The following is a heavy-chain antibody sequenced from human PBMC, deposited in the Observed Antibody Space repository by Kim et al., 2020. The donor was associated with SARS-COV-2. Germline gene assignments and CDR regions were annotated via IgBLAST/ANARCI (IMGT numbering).Heavy chain of an antibody. CDR2: ISHSGDT. J-gene: IGHJ4*02. D-gene: IGHD6-13*01. V-gene: IGHV4-34*01. CDR1: GGSFTGYY. CDR3: ARTGYSGSDYQLYFDC. Sequence: SETLSLTCAVYGGSFTGYYWTWIRQPPGKGLEWIGEISHSGDTNYNPSLKSRVTISIDTSKNQFSLKLSSMTAADTAVYYCARTGYSGSDYQLYFDCWGQGTLVTVSS.